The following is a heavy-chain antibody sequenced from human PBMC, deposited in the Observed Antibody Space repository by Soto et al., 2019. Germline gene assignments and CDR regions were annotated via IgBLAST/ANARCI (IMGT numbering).Heavy chain of an antibody. D-gene: IGHD2-8*01. CDR1: GYTFTRYG. J-gene: IGHJ6*02. Sequence: ASVKVSCKASGYTFTRYGISWVGQAPGQGLEWMGWISGYNGDTNYAQKFQGRVSMTIDTSTTTAYMELRSLTSDDTAVYYCAKNGQPPYYYYGLDVWGQGTKVTVS. CDR3: AKNGQPPYYYYGLDV. V-gene: IGHV1-18*01. CDR2: ISGYNGDT.